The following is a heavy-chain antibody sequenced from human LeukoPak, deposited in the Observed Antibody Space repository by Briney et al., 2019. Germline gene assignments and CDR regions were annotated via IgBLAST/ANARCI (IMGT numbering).Heavy chain of an antibody. CDR3: ASVKYDSSGSAFDY. D-gene: IGHD3-22*01. CDR1: GGSVSSGNYY. J-gene: IGHJ4*02. V-gene: IGHV4-61*01. Sequence: SETLSLTCTVSGGSVSSGNYYWNWIRQPPGKGLEWIGHIYYSGNTNYNPSLKSRLTISVDTSKNQFSLKLSSVTAADTAVYYCASVKYDSSGSAFDYWGQGTLVIVSS. CDR2: IYYSGNT.